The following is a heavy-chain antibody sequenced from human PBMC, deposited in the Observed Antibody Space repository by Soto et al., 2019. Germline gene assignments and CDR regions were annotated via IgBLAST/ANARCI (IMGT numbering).Heavy chain of an antibody. CDR1: GGSISSSSYY. J-gene: IGHJ4*02. CDR2: IYYSGST. CDR3: ARADSVLVAKGFDL. V-gene: IGHV4-39*07. D-gene: IGHD2-8*02. Sequence: SETLSLTCTVSGGSISSSSYYWGWIRQPPGKGLEWIGSIYYSGSTYYNPSLKSRVTISVDKSNNQFSLNLTSVTAADTAVYYCARADSVLVAKGFDLWGQGTLVTVSS.